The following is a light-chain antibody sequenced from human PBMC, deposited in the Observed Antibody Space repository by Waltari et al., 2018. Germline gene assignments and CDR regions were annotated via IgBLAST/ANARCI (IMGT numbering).Light chain of an antibody. CDR1: SGHTTNI. Sequence: QLVLTQSPSASASLGASVKLTCTLSSGHTTNIIAWLQQKPEKGPRYVMKVNSDGSHNKGVEIPDRFSGSSSGAERYLTISSLQSEDEADYYCQTGGHGTWVFGGGTRLTVL. CDR3: QTGGHGTWV. V-gene: IGLV4-69*01. CDR2: VNSDGSH. J-gene: IGLJ3*02.